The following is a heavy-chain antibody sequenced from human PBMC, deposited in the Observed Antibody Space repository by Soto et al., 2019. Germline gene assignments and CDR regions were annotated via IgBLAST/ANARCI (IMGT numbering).Heavy chain of an antibody. V-gene: IGHV5-51*01. CDR2: IYPGDSDT. D-gene: IGHD1-26*01. CDR1: GYSFTNNW. J-gene: IGHJ6*02. CDR3: AREMELRDGFDV. Sequence: PVESLKISCKGSGYSFTNNWIGWVRQMPGKGLEWMGIIYPGDSDTRYSPSFQGQVTISADKSISIAYLQWSSLKASDSAMYYCAREMELRDGFDVWGQGTTVTVSS.